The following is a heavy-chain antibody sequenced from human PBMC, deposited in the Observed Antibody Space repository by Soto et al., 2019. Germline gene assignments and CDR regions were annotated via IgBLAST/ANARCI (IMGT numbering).Heavy chain of an antibody. CDR3: AKEGPKGHQDMDV. J-gene: IGHJ6*02. V-gene: IGHV1-18*01. CDR2: ISAYNGNT. CDR1: GYTLTSHG. Sequence: ASVKVSCKASGYTLTSHGISWVRQAPGQGLEWMGWISAYNGNTNYAQKLQGRVTMTTDTSTSTAYMELRSLRSDDTAVYYCAKEGPKGHQDMDVWGQGTSVTVSS.